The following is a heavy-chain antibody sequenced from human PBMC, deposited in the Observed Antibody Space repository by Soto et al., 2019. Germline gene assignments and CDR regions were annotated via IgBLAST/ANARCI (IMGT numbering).Heavy chain of an antibody. J-gene: IGHJ6*02. CDR2: ILNDGSNR. D-gene: IGHD3-10*01. CDR1: EFTFSNYG. CDR3: ASDDLYSGNGMDV. V-gene: IGHV3-33*01. Sequence: QVQLVESGGGVVQPGRSLRLSCAASEFTFSNYGMHWVRQAPGKGLEWVAVILNDGSNRYHADSVKDRFTISRDNSKNTLYLQMNSLRAEDPAVYYCASDDLYSGNGMDVWGQGTTVTVS.